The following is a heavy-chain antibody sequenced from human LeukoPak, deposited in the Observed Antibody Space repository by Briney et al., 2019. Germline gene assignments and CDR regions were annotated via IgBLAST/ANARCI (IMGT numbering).Heavy chain of an antibody. CDR1: GGSFSGYY. CDR3: ARGRGLRRSFDY. D-gene: IGHD5-12*01. Sequence: SETLSLTCAVYGGSFSGYYWSWIRQPPGKGLEWIGEINNSGSTNYNPSLKSRVTISVDTSKNQFSLKLSSVTAADTAVYYCARGRGLRRSFDYWGQGTLATVSS. J-gene: IGHJ4*02. CDR2: INNSGST. V-gene: IGHV4-34*01.